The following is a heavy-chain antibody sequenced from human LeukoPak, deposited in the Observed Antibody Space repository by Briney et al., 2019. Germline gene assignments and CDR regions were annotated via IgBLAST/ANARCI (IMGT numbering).Heavy chain of an antibody. D-gene: IGHD2-15*01. Sequence: GRSLRLSCAASGFTFSSYGMHWVRQAPGKGLEWVAVISHDGSNIYYGDSVKGRFSISRDNSKNTLYLQMNSLRVEDTAVYYCAKDPYRVVVATGNYLDPWGQGTLVTVSS. V-gene: IGHV3-30*18. CDR1: GFTFSSYG. CDR3: AKDPYRVVVATGNYLDP. J-gene: IGHJ5*02. CDR2: ISHDGSNI.